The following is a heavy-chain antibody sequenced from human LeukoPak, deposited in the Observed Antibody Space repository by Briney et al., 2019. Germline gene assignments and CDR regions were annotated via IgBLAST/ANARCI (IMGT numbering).Heavy chain of an antibody. CDR1: GGSISSYY. V-gene: IGHV4-4*07. D-gene: IGHD2-2*01. J-gene: IGHJ6*02. CDR3: ASSYCSSTSCTPYYYYGMDV. Sequence: SETLSLTCTVSGGSISSYYWSWIRQPAGKGLEWTGRIYTSRSTNYNPSLKSRVTMSVDTSKNQFSLKLSSVTAADTAVYYCASSYCSSTSCTPYYYYGMDVWGQGTTVTVSS. CDR2: IYTSRST.